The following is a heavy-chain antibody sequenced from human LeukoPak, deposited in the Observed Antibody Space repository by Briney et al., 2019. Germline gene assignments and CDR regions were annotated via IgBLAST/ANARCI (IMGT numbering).Heavy chain of an antibody. Sequence: PSETLSLTCTVSAGPINGYYWSWIRQPAGKALEWIGRIYTSGSSNYNPSLKSRVTMSVDTSKNQFPLKLSSVTAADTAVYYCARDSAPRYCSTTSCSFDYWGQGTLVTVSS. J-gene: IGHJ4*02. D-gene: IGHD2-2*01. CDR2: IYTSGSS. V-gene: IGHV4-4*07. CDR3: ARDSAPRYCSTTSCSFDY. CDR1: AGPINGYY.